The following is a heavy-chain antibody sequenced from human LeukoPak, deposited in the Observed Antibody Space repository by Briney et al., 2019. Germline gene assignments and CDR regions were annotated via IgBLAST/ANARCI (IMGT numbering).Heavy chain of an antibody. CDR1: GFTFSSYG. J-gene: IGHJ4*02. CDR3: ASKGDYYGSGSYPPPDF. CDR2: IRFDGNNK. D-gene: IGHD3-10*01. Sequence: PGGSLRLSCAASGFTFSSYGMHWVRQAPGKGLEWVAFIRFDGNNKYYADSVKGRFTISRDNSKNTLYLQVNSLRAEDTAVYYCASKGDYYGSGSYPPPDFWGQGTLVTVSS. V-gene: IGHV3-30*02.